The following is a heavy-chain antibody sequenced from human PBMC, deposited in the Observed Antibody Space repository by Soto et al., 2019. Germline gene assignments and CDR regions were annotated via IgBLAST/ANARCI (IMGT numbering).Heavy chain of an antibody. CDR3: AKDWGSSGWYNWFDP. Sequence: QVQLVESGGGVVQSGRSLRLSCAASGFTFSTSGMHWIRQAPGKGLEWGAMISHDGGATYYVDSVKGRLTISRDTDKNTLHLQMDSLRPEDTATYYCAKDWGSSGWYNWFDPWGQGTLVTVSS. D-gene: IGHD6-13*01. CDR2: ISHDGGAT. V-gene: IGHV3-30*18. CDR1: GFTFSTSG. J-gene: IGHJ5*02.